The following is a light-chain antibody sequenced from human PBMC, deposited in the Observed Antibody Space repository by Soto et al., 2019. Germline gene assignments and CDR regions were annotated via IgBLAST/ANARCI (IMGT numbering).Light chain of an antibody. CDR3: QQRYNWPPWT. Sequence: PGERATLSCRASQSVSSSHLAWYQHKPGQAPRLLIYGASTRATGIPARFSGSGSGTEFTLTISSLQSEDFAVYFCQQRYNWPPWTFGQGTKVDIK. J-gene: IGKJ1*01. CDR1: QSVSSSH. V-gene: IGKV3-15*01. CDR2: GAS.